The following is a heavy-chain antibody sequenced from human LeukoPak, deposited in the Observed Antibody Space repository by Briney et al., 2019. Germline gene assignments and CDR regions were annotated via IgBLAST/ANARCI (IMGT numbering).Heavy chain of an antibody. CDR2: INHSGSN. J-gene: IGHJ4*02. CDR3: ARGGFYCGGDCYVDY. CDR1: GGSSSPYY. V-gene: IGHV4-34*01. Sequence: SETLSLTCAVYGGSSSPYYWSWIRPPPGKGLEWIGEINHSGSNNYNPSLKSRVTISVDTSKNQFSLRLSSVTAADTAVYYCARGGFYCGGDCYVDYWGQGTLVTVSS. D-gene: IGHD2-21*02.